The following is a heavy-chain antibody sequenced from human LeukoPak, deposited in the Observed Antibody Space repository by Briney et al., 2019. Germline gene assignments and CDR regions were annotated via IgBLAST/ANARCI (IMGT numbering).Heavy chain of an antibody. CDR3: ARVRYYDSSGYRD. V-gene: IGHV4-59*12. D-gene: IGHD3-22*01. CDR1: RGSICGYF. J-gene: IGHJ4*02. Sequence: LGGLSVTCIEPRGSICGYFWCSSWDPPREGVGYIWYIYFIGAANYDPSLKRRVTISVDTSKSQSSLKLSSVAAADTAVYYCARVRYYDSSGYRDWGQRTLVTVSS. CDR2: IYFIGAA.